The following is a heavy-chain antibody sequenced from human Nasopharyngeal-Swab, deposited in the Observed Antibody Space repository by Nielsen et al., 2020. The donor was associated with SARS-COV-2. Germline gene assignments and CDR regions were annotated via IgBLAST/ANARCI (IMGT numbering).Heavy chain of an antibody. D-gene: IGHD3-22*01. CDR3: ARATNLITMIVVVIPGRGPLDY. CDR2: MNPNSGNT. Sequence: WVRQAPGQGLEWMGWMNPNSGNTGYAQKFQGRVTMTRNTSTSTAYMELSSLRSEDTAVYYCARATNLITMIVVVIPGRGPLDYWGQGTLVTVSS. J-gene: IGHJ4*02. V-gene: IGHV1-8*01.